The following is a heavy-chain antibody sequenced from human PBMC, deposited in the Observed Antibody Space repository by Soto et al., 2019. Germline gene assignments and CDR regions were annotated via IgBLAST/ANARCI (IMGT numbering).Heavy chain of an antibody. J-gene: IGHJ5*01. D-gene: IGHD2-2*01. CDR3: ARIVCSGTNCYGGFDS. CDR2: IYPGDSDT. Sequence: GESLKISCRGSGYSFNSYWIGWVRQMPGKGLEWMGIIYPGDSDTRYGPSFQGQVTFSVDKSISTAYLQWSSLKASDTAMYYCARIVCSGTNCYGGFDSWGQGTLVTVSS. V-gene: IGHV5-51*01. CDR1: GYSFNSYW.